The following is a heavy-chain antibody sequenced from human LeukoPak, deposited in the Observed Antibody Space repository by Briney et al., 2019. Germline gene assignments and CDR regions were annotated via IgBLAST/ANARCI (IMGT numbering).Heavy chain of an antibody. D-gene: IGHD6-19*01. CDR3: AAAYSSGWYQFHY. J-gene: IGHJ4*02. V-gene: IGHV3-23*01. CDR1: GFTFSSYA. CDR2: ISGSGGST. Sequence: GGSLRLSCAASGFTFSSYAMSWVRQAPGKGLEWVSAISGSGGSTYYADSVKGRFTISRDNSKNTLYLQINSLRAEDTAVYYCAAAYSSGWYQFHYWGQGTLVTVSS.